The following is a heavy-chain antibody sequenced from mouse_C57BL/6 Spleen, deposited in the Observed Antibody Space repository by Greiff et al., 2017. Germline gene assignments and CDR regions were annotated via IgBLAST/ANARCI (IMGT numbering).Heavy chain of an antibody. V-gene: IGHV1-26*01. J-gene: IGHJ3*01. CDR1: GYTFTDYY. CDR3: ARDFTTVVDPFAY. D-gene: IGHD1-1*01. Sequence: EVQLQQSGPELVKPGASVKISCKASGYTFTDYYMNWVKQSHGKSLEWIGDINPNNGGTSYNQKFKGKATLTVDKSSSTAYMELRSLTSEDSAVYYCARDFTTVVDPFAYWGQGTMVTVSA. CDR2: INPNNGGT.